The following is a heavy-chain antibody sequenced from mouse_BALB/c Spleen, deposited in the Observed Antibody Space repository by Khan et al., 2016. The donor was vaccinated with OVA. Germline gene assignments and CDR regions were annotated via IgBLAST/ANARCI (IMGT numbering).Heavy chain of an antibody. J-gene: IGHJ3*01. CDR2: IFPNDGGT. V-gene: IGHV1S29*02. Sequence: VQLQQPGPELVKPGASVKISCKASGYTFTDYSMDWMRQSHGKSLAWIGYIFPNDGGTTYNQKFKTKAKFTVDTSSSTAYMELRSLTSEGSAVYYCARSGYGSFGYWGQGTLVTVSA. CDR1: GYTFTDYS. CDR3: ARSGYGSFGY. D-gene: IGHD1-2*01.